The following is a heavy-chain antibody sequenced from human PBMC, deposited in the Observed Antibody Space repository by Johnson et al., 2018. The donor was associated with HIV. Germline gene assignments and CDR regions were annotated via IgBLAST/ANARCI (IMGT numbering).Heavy chain of an antibody. CDR2: IKSKTDGGTT. Sequence: VQLVESGGGVVQPGGSLRLSCVASGFTFSSYGIHWVRQAPGKGLEWVGRIKSKTDGGTTDYAAPVKGRFTISRDDSKNTLYLQMNSLRAEDTALDYCAKDPRYKYGGAFDVWGQGTTVTVSS. D-gene: IGHD3-16*01. J-gene: IGHJ3*01. V-gene: IGHV3-15*01. CDR1: GFTFSSYG. CDR3: AKDPRYKYGGAFDV.